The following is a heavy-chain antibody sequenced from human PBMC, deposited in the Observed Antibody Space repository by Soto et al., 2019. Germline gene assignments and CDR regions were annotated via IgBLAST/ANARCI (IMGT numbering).Heavy chain of an antibody. J-gene: IGHJ5*02. CDR1: GSTLISHW. CDR3: VLVQLVEGKGLTNAWFDP. D-gene: IGHD2-21*01. CDR2: IYPGDSDT. Sequence: GPSLKISCKGPGSTLISHWIGSLRQMQEKALEWMGIIYPGDSDTRYSPSFQGHGTISADESIRTAYLQGSTLKTSNTAMYYFVLVQLVEGKGLTNAWFDPMGNGTLVTVSS. V-gene: IGHV5-51*01.